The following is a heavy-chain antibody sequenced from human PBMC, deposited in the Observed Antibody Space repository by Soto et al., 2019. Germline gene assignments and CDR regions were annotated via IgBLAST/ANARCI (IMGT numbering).Heavy chain of an antibody. CDR3: ARGAYDFWSGYQYFDS. D-gene: IGHD3-3*01. V-gene: IGHV1-3*01. Sequence: QVHLVQSGAEVQKPGASVKVSCKASGSTVTNYAVHWVRHAPGQSLEWMGWMNAGSGDTKSSQKFQGRVTITRDTSASTVSMELSRLTSEYTAIYYCARGAYDFWSGYQYFDSWGQGSLVTVSA. CDR1: GSTVTNYA. CDR2: MNAGSGDT. J-gene: IGHJ4*02.